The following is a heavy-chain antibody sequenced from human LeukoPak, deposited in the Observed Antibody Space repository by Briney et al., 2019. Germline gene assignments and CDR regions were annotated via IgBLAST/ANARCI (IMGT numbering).Heavy chain of an antibody. V-gene: IGHV4-59*12. D-gene: IGHD6-13*01. J-gene: IGHJ2*01. CDR1: GGSISSYY. CDR2: IYYSGST. Sequence: PSETLSLTCTVSGGSISSYYWSWIRQPPGKGLEWIGYIYYSGSTNYNPSLKSRVTISVDTSKNQFSLKLSSVTAADTAVYYCARVLAGRVYWYFDLWGRGTLVTVSS. CDR3: ARVLAGRVYWYFDL.